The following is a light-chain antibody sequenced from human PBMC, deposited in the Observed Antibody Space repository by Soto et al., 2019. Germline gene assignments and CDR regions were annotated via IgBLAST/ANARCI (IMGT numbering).Light chain of an antibody. Sequence: QSALTQPASVSGSPGQSITISCTGTSSDFGGYNYVSWYQQHPGKAPKLMVYEVSNRPSGVSNRFSGSKSGNTASLTISGLQDEDEADYYCSSYTSSSTLYVFGTGTKVTVL. J-gene: IGLJ1*01. CDR2: EVS. CDR1: SSDFGGYNY. V-gene: IGLV2-14*01. CDR3: SSYTSSSTLYV.